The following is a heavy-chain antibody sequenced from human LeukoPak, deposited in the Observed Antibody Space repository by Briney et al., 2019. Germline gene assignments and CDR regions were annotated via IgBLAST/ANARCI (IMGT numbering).Heavy chain of an antibody. J-gene: IGHJ4*02. D-gene: IGHD7-27*01. Sequence: PGGSLRLSCAASGFTVGSSFMTWVRQAPGKGLQWVSVIFSDGTTYYTDSVKGRFTISRDNSKNTLYLLLNSLRAEDTAVYYCAKTGGPWDWGQGTLVTVSS. CDR2: IFSDGTT. CDR1: GFTVGSSF. V-gene: IGHV3-53*01. CDR3: AKTGGPWD.